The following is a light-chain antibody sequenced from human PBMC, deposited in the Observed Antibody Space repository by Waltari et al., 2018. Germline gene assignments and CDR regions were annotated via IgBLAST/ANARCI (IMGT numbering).Light chain of an antibody. J-gene: IGLJ1*01. CDR2: RNN. CDR3: AAWDDSLSGPV. Sequence: QSVLTQPPSASGTPGQRVTISCSGSSSHIGSTYVYWYQQLPGTAPKLLIYRNNQRPSGVPDRLSGSKSGTSASLAISGLRSEDEADYYCAAWDDSLSGPVFGTGTKVTVL. V-gene: IGLV1-47*01. CDR1: SSHIGSTY.